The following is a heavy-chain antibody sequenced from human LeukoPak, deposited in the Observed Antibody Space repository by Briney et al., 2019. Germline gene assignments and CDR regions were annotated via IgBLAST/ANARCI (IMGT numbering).Heavy chain of an antibody. CDR3: ARVRLQLWLRGRVDYYMDV. Sequence: ASVKVSCKVSGHTLSELAMHWVRQATGKGLEWMGGFDPEDGETIYAQKFQGRVTMTEDTSTDTAYMELSSLRSEDTAVYYCARVRLQLWLRGRVDYYMDVWGKGTTVTVSS. CDR2: FDPEDGET. J-gene: IGHJ6*03. CDR1: GHTLSELA. D-gene: IGHD5-18*01. V-gene: IGHV1-24*01.